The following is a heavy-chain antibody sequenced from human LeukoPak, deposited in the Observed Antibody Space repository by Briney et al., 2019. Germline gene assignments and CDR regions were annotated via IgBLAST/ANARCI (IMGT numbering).Heavy chain of an antibody. CDR2: IYYSGST. V-gene: IGHV4-59*01. CDR1: GGSISSYY. CDR3: AGNRIGDYGVVWLDP. D-gene: IGHD4/OR15-4a*01. Sequence: SETLSLTCTVSGGSISSYYWSWLRQPPGKGLEWIGYIYYSGSTNYNPSLKSRVTISVDTSKNQFSLKLSTVTAADTAVYYCAGNRIGDYGVVWLDPWGQGTLVTVSS. J-gene: IGHJ5*02.